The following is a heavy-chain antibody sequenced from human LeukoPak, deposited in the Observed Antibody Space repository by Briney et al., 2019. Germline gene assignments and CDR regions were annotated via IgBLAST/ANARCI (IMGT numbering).Heavy chain of an antibody. CDR1: GFTFTNYV. CDR3: AKSSPTYSSSWYSYYYYYMDV. Sequence: PGRSLRLSCAASGFTFTNYVIHWVRQAPGKGLEWVAVISYDGSNKYYADSVKGRFTISRDNSKNTLYLQMNSLRAEDTAVYYCAKSSPTYSSSWYSYYYYYMDVWGKGTTVTISS. J-gene: IGHJ6*03. D-gene: IGHD6-13*01. V-gene: IGHV3-30-3*02. CDR2: ISYDGSNK.